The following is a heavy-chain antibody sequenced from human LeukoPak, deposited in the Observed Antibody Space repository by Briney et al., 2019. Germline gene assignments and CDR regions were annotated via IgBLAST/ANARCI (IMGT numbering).Heavy chain of an antibody. D-gene: IGHD6-19*01. Sequence: SETLSPTCTVSGGSINSNYWTWIRQPPGKGLEWIGYISYSGSTNYNSSLKRRVTISLDASNNQSSLKLTSVTAADTAMYYCARDTSSVTGVGVDSWGQGNLVTVSS. V-gene: IGHV4-59*01. J-gene: IGHJ4*02. CDR1: GGSINSNY. CDR2: ISYSGST. CDR3: ARDTSSVTGVGVDS.